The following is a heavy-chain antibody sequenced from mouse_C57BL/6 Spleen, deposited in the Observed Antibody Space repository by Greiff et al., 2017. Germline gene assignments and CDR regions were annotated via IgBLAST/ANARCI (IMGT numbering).Heavy chain of an antibody. CDR2: INPNNGGT. D-gene: IGHD2-4*01. CDR3: ASSGYDYDGYYFDY. CDR1: GYTFTDYN. Sequence: EVKLQQSGPELVKPGASVKIPCKASGYTFTDYNMDWVKQSPGKSLEWIGDINPNNGGTIYNQKFKGKATLTVDKSSSTAYMELRSLTSEDTAVYYGASSGYDYDGYYFDYWGQGTTLTVSS. V-gene: IGHV1-18*01. J-gene: IGHJ2*01.